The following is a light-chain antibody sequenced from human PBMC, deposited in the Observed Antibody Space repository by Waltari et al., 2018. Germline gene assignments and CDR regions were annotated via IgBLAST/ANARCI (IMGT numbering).Light chain of an antibody. CDR1: RSVLYNSNNKNY. Sequence: EIVMTQSPDSLAVSLGERAAINCKSSRSVLYNSNNKNYLAWYQQKPRQPPKLLINWASSRESGVPDRFSGSGSGTDFTLTISSLQAEDVAVYYCQRYYSSPISFGQGTRLEIK. J-gene: IGKJ5*01. CDR2: WAS. CDR3: QRYYSSPIS. V-gene: IGKV4-1*01.